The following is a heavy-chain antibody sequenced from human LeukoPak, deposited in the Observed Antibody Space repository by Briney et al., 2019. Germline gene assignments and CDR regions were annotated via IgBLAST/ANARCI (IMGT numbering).Heavy chain of an antibody. CDR2: IYSSGST. V-gene: IGHV4-61*02. CDR3: ARVGYASSAIYFQQ. CDR1: GGSISSSSYY. J-gene: IGHJ1*01. D-gene: IGHD2-8*01. Sequence: SETLSLSCTVSGGSISSSSYYWSWIRQPAGTGLEWIGRIYSSGSTNYNPSLKSRVTMSVDTSKNQFSLKVTSVTAADTAVYYCARVGYASSAIYFQQWGQGTLVTVSS.